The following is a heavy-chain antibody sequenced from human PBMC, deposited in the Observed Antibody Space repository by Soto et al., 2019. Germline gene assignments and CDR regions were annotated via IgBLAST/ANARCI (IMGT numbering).Heavy chain of an antibody. J-gene: IGHJ4*02. V-gene: IGHV3-23*01. CDR1: GFTFSSYA. CDR3: AKRRGAGGHFDY. Sequence: WGSLRLSCASSGFTFSSYAMGWVRQGPGKGLEWVAVVSIGGSTHYADSVRGRFTISRDNSKNTLSLQMNSLTAEDTAVYFCAKRRGAGGHFDYWGQGALVTVSS. CDR2: VSIGGST. D-gene: IGHD2-15*01.